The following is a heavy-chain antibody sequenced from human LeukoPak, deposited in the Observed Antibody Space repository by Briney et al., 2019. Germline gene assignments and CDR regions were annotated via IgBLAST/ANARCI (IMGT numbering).Heavy chain of an antibody. Sequence: SETLSLTCAVYGGSFSGYYWSWIRQPPGKGLEWIGEINHSGSTNYNPSPKSRVTLSVDTSKNQFSLKLSSVTAADTAVYYCARGRILRFLEWLPDAFDIWGQGTMVTVSS. V-gene: IGHV4-34*01. D-gene: IGHD3-3*01. J-gene: IGHJ3*02. CDR3: ARGRILRFLEWLPDAFDI. CDR2: INHSGST. CDR1: GGSFSGYY.